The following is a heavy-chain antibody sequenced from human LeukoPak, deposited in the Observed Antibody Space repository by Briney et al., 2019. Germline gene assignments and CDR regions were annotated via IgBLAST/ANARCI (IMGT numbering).Heavy chain of an antibody. V-gene: IGHV1-69*04. D-gene: IGHD6-13*01. CDR1: GGTFSSYA. CDR3: AGHSSSWYNNWFDP. CDR2: IIPILGIA. J-gene: IGHJ5*02. Sequence: ASVKVSCKASGGTFSSYAISWVRQAPGQGLEWMGRIIPILGIANYAQKFQGRVTITADKSTSTTYMELSSLRSEDTAVYYCAGHSSSWYNNWFDPWGQGTLVTVSS.